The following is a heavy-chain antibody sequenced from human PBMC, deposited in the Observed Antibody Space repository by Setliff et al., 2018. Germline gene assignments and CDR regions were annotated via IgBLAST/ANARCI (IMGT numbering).Heavy chain of an antibody. CDR1: GYSISSGYY. D-gene: IGHD3-22*01. CDR2: IYHRGST. Sequence: PSETLSLTCAVSGYSISSGYYWGWIRQPPVKGLEWIGSIYHRGSTYYNPSLKSRVTISVETSKNQFSLKLSSVTAAYTAVYYCARQESLYYYDSSGYYDYWGQGTLVTVSS. CDR3: ARQESLYYYDSSGYYDY. V-gene: IGHV4-38-2*01. J-gene: IGHJ4*02.